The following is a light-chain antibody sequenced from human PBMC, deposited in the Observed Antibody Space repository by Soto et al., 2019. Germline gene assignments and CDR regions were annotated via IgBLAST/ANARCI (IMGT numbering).Light chain of an antibody. J-gene: IGLJ2*01. CDR2: ATD. Sequence: QSVLTQPPSASGTPGQRVTISCSGSSSSIGTNTVNWYQQLPRTAPKLLVFATDKRPSGVPGRFSGSASGASASLAVSGLQPEDEAHYYCAAWDDTLNGPQFGGGTKVTVL. CDR3: AAWDDTLNGPQ. V-gene: IGLV1-44*01. CDR1: SSSIGTNT.